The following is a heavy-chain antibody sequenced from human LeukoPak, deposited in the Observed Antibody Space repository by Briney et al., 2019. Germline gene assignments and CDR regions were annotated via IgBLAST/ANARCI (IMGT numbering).Heavy chain of an antibody. D-gene: IGHD3-22*01. CDR1: GFTFSSYS. CDR2: ISGSSSYI. V-gene: IGHV3-21*04. Sequence: GGSLRLSCAASGFTFSSYSMNWVRQAPGKGLEWVSSISGSSSYIYYADSVKGRFTISRDNAKNSLYLQMNSLRAEDTAVYYCARVPYDHHKRVQNYYYYYSMDVWGQGTTVTVSS. J-gene: IGHJ6*02. CDR3: ARVPYDHHKRVQNYYYYYSMDV.